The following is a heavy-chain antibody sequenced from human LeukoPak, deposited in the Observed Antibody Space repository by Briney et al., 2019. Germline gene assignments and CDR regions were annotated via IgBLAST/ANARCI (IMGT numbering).Heavy chain of an antibody. Sequence: GGSLRLSCAASGFTFSSYAMSWVRQAPGKGLEWVSAIIGSGGSTYYADSVKGRFTISRDNAKNSLYLQMNSLRAEDTAVYYCARELYYYDSSGLEFDYWGQGTLVTFSS. CDR1: GFTFSSYA. J-gene: IGHJ4*02. D-gene: IGHD3-22*01. CDR3: ARELYYYDSSGLEFDY. V-gene: IGHV3-23*01. CDR2: IIGSGGST.